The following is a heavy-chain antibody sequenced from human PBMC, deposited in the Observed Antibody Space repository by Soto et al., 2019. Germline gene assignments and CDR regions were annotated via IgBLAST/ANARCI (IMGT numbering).Heavy chain of an antibody. CDR2: IKQDGSEK. D-gene: IGHD2-15*01. V-gene: IGHV3-7*01. J-gene: IGHJ4*02. CDR3: ARAPIVVVVAATHFDY. Sequence: PGGSLRLSCAASGFTFSSYWMSWVRQAPGKGLEWVANIKQDGSEKYYVDSVKGRFTISRDNAKNSLYLQMNSLRAEDTAVYYCARAPIVVVVAATHFDYWGQGTLVTVSS. CDR1: GFTFSSYW.